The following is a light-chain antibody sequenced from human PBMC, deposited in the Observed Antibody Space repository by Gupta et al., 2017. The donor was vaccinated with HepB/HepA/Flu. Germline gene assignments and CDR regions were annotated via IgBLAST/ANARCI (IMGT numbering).Light chain of an antibody. CDR3: QQRSNWPWT. CDR2: DAS. J-gene: IGKJ2*01. V-gene: IGKV3-11*01. CDR1: QSVSSY. Sequence: EIVLTQSPATPSLSPGERATLSCRASQSVSSYLAWYQQKPGQAPRLLIYDASRATGIPARFSGSGSGTDFTLTISSLEPEDFAVYYCQQRSNWPWTFGQGTKLEIK.